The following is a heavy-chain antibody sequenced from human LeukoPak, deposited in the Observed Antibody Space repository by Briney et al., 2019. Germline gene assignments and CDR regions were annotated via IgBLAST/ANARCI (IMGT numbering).Heavy chain of an antibody. Sequence: EASVKVSCKVSGYTLTELSMHWVRQAPGKGLEWMGGFDPEDGETIYAQKFQGRVTMTEDTSTDTAYMELSSLRSEDTAVYYCATADPRRSYLFFDYWGQGTLVTVSS. CDR2: FDPEDGET. D-gene: IGHD1-26*01. V-gene: IGHV1-24*01. CDR1: GYTLTELS. J-gene: IGHJ4*02. CDR3: ATADPRRSYLFFDY.